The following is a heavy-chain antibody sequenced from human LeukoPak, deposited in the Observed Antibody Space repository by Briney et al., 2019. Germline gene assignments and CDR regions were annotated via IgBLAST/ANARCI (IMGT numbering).Heavy chain of an antibody. V-gene: IGHV3-48*03. D-gene: IGHD3-22*01. CDR1: RFTISSYE. CDR2: ISSSGSTI. J-gene: IGHJ5*02. CDR3: ARGITMIVDWFDP. Sequence: GGSLRLSCAASRFTISSYEINWVRQAPGKGLEWVSYISSSGSTIYYADSVKGRFTISRDNAKNSLYLQMNSLRAEDTAVYYCARGITMIVDWFDPWGQGTLVTVSS.